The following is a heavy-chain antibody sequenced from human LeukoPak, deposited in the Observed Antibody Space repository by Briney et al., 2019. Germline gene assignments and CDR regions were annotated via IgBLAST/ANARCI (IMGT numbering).Heavy chain of an antibody. CDR1: GGSISSYY. CDR3: ARVGRGYYGSGSYFPDY. J-gene: IGHJ4*02. D-gene: IGHD3-10*01. CDR2: IYYSGST. Sequence: SETLSLTCTVSGGSISSYYWSWIRQHPGKGLEWIGYIYYSGSTYYNPSLKSRVTISVDTSKNQFSLKLSSVTAADTAVYYCARVGRGYYGSGSYFPDYWGQGTLVTVSS. V-gene: IGHV4-59*06.